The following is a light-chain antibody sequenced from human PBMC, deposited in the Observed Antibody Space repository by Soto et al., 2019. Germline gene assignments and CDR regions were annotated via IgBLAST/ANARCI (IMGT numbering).Light chain of an antibody. CDR1: SSDLGRYHR. Sequence: QSALTQPPSVSGSPGQSVTISCTGTSSDLGRYHRVSWYQQPPGTATKLLIYEVRNRPSGVPDRFSGSKSANTSSLTISGLPDEDEADYYGSLYTSSSTFVFGTGTKLTVL. V-gene: IGLV2-18*01. J-gene: IGLJ1*01. CDR2: EVR. CDR3: SLYTSSSTFV.